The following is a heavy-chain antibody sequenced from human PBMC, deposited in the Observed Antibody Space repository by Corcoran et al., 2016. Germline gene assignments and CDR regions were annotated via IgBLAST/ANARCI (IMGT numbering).Heavy chain of an antibody. CDR2: IWYDGSNK. CDR1: GFTFSSYG. Sequence: QVQLVESGGGVVQPGRSLRLSCAASGFTFSSYGMHWVRQAPGKGLEWVAVIWYDGSNKYYADSVKGRFTISRDNSKNTLYLQMNSLRAEDTDVYYCARGGQDGSGSYYKNYYYGMDVWGQGTTVTVSS. D-gene: IGHD3-10*01. J-gene: IGHJ6*02. CDR3: ARGGQDGSGSYYKNYYYGMDV. V-gene: IGHV3-33*01.